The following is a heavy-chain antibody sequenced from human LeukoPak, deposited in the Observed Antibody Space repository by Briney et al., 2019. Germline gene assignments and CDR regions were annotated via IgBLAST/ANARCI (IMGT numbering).Heavy chain of an antibody. CDR2: IYYSGST. Sequence: PETLSLTCTVSGGSISSYYWSWIGQPPGKGLEWIGYIYYSGSTNYNPSLKSRVTISVDTSKNQFSLKLTSVTAADTAVYYCARGAGPFDYWGQGTLVTVSS. V-gene: IGHV4-59*12. J-gene: IGHJ4*02. D-gene: IGHD6-13*01. CDR3: ARGAGPFDY. CDR1: GGSISSYY.